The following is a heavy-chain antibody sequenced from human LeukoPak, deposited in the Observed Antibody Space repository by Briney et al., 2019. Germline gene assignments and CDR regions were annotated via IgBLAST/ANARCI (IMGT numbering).Heavy chain of an antibody. CDR2: FNPNSGGT. D-gene: IGHD2/OR15-2a*01. J-gene: IGHJ4*02. V-gene: IGHV1-2*02. CDR1: GYTFTDYY. CDR3: ARDASTTRVISASDN. Sequence: ASVKVSCKASGYTFTDYYLHWVRQASGQGLEWMGRFNPNSGGTDYAQMFQGRVTMTRDTSINTAYMELSGLRSDDTAVYYCARDASTTRVISASDNWGQGTLVTVSS.